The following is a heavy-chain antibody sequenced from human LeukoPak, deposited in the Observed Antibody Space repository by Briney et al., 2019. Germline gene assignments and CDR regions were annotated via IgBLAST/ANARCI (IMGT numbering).Heavy chain of an antibody. D-gene: IGHD6-13*01. J-gene: IGHJ6*03. CDR3: ARSPSGAADNYYYYYMDV. Sequence: ASVKVSCKASGYTFTGYYMHWVRQAPGQGLEWMGWINPNSGGTNYAQKFQGRVTMTRDTSISTAYMELSRLRSDDTAVYYCARSPSGAADNYYYYYMDVWGKGTTVTISS. CDR2: INPNSGGT. CDR1: GYTFTGYY. V-gene: IGHV1-2*02.